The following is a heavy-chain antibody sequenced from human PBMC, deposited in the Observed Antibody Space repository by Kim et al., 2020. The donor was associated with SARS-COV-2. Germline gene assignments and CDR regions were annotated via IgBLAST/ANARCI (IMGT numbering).Heavy chain of an antibody. CDR3: ARHRGVVDY. V-gene: IGHV4-39*01. CDR2: NYYSGST. J-gene: IGHJ4*02. Sequence: SETLSLTCTVSGGSISSSSYYWGWIRQPPGKGLEWIGSNYYSGSTYYNPSLKSRVTISVDTSKNQFSLKLSSVTAADTAVYYCARHRGVVDYWGQGTLVTVSS. D-gene: IGHD3-10*01. CDR1: GGSISSSSYY.